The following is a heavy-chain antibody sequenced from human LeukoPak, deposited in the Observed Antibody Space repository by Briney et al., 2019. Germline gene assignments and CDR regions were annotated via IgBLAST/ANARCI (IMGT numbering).Heavy chain of an antibody. J-gene: IGHJ4*02. D-gene: IGHD2-15*01. CDR1: GGSIRSSY. Sequence: SETLSLTCTVSGGSIRSSYWSWIRQPPEKGLEFIGYINDNGTTNYNPTLKSRVTISVDTSKNQFSLKVRSVTAADTVVYYCVRSTGCSGGSCYWVYYFDYWGQGTLVTVSS. CDR3: VRSTGCSGGSCYWVYYFDY. CDR2: INDNGTT. V-gene: IGHV4-59*01.